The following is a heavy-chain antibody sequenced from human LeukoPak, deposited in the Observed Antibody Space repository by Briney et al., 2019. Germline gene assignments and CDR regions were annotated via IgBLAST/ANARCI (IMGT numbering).Heavy chain of an antibody. CDR3: AQNGGGSGTYYPY. V-gene: IGHV3-23*01. D-gene: IGHD3-10*01. J-gene: IGHJ4*02. Sequence: GGSLRLSCAASGFTFDNYGMTWVRQAPGKGLEWVSTISDTATRTYYADSAKGRFTISRDNSRNTLSLQMNSLRDEDSAMYYCAQNGGGSGTYYPYWGLGTLVTVSS. CDR1: GFTFDNYG. CDR2: ISDTATRT.